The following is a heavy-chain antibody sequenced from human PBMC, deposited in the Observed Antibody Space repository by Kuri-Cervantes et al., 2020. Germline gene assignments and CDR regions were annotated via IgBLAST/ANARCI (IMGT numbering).Heavy chain of an antibody. Sequence: GGSLRLSCAASGFTFSSYWMSWVRQAPGKGLEWVANIKQDGSEKYYVDSVKGRFTISRDNAKNSLYLQMNSLRAEDTAVYYCAKPKNIVVVVAGDWGQGNLVTVSS. CDR2: IKQDGSEK. D-gene: IGHD2-15*01. CDR3: AKPKNIVVVVAGD. J-gene: IGHJ4*02. CDR1: GFTFSSYW. V-gene: IGHV3-7*03.